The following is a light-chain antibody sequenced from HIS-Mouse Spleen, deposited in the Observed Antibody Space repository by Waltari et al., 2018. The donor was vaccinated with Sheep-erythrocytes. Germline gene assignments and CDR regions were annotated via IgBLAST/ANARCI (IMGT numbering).Light chain of an antibody. V-gene: IGKV1-5*03. Sequence: DIQMTQSPSTLSASVGDRVTITCLASQSISSWLAWYQQKPGKAPKLLIYKASSLESGVPSRFSGNGSGTEFTLTISSLQPDDFATYYCQQYNSYSWTFGQGTKVEIK. CDR1: QSISSW. J-gene: IGKJ1*01. CDR3: QQYNSYSWT. CDR2: KAS.